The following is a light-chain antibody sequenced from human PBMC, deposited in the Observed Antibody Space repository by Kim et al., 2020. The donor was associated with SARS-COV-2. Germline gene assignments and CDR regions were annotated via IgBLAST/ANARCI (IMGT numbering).Light chain of an antibody. CDR3: QVWDTRSEV. V-gene: IGLV3-9*01. Sequence: SYELTQPPSVSVALGQTATITCGGNNIENYNVHWYQQKPGQPPVVVIYRDNNRPAGIPGRFSGSNSGNTATLAISGAQVGDEADYYCQVWDTRSEVFGGGTQLTVL. CDR1: NIENYN. J-gene: IGLJ2*01. CDR2: RDN.